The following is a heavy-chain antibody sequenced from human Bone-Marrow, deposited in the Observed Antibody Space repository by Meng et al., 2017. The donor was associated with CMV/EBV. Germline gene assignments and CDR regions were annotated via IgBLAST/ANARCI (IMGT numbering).Heavy chain of an antibody. Sequence: GESLKISCAAPGFTFSNYEMNWVRQAPGKGLEWISYITSSGDIIYYADSVKGRFTISRDNAKNSLYLQMNSLRVEDTAVYYCARDQDDDFWSGFPDTFDVWGQGTLVTVSS. V-gene: IGHV3-48*03. J-gene: IGHJ3*01. D-gene: IGHD3-3*01. CDR3: ARDQDDDFWSGFPDTFDV. CDR2: ITSSGDII. CDR1: GFTFSNYE.